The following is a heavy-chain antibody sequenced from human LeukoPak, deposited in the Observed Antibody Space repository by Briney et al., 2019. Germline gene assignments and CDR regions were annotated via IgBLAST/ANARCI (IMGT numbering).Heavy chain of an antibody. Sequence: SVKVSCKASGGTFSSYAISWVRQAPGQGLEWMGGIIPIFGTADYAQKFQGRVTITTDESTSTAYMELSSLRSEDTAVYYCARRVNCGGDCYGDHFDYWGQGTLVTVSS. D-gene: IGHD2-21*02. CDR1: GGTFSSYA. V-gene: IGHV1-69*05. CDR3: ARRVNCGGDCYGDHFDY. CDR2: IIPIFGTA. J-gene: IGHJ4*02.